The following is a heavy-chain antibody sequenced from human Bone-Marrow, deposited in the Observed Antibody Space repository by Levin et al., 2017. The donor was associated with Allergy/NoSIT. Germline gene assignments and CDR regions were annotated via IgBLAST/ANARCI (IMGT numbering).Heavy chain of an antibody. Sequence: KSSETLSLTCAVSGDSISSDKWWGWVRQPPGTGLEWIGEIHHIGSTNYNPSLKSRVTISVDKSKNQFSLRLQSVTAADTAVYYCARSSGCGGGSCYSDWGQGTLVTVSS. D-gene: IGHD2-15*01. CDR2: IHHIGST. V-gene: IGHV4-4*02. CDR1: GDSISSDKW. J-gene: IGHJ4*02. CDR3: ARSSGCGGGSCYSD.